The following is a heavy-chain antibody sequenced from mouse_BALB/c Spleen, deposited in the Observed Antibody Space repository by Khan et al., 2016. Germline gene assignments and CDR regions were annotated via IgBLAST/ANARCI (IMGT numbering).Heavy chain of an antibody. Sequence: QVQLQQSGAELAKPGASVKMSCKASDYTFTSYWMHWVKQRPGQGLEWIGYINPSTGYTEYNQKFKDKATLTADKSSSTAYMQLSSLTSEDSAVYYCASDDGYCAYWGQGTLVTVSA. CDR1: DYTFTSYW. V-gene: IGHV1-7*01. D-gene: IGHD2-3*01. J-gene: IGHJ3*01. CDR2: INPSTGYT. CDR3: ASDDGYCAY.